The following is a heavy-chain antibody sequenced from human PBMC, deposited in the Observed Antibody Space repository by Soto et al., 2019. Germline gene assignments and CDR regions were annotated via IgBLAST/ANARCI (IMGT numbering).Heavy chain of an antibody. Sequence: GSSSSHCCSRIRQPPGKGLEWIGYIYYSGSTNYNPSLKSRVTISVDTSKNQFSLKLSSVTAADTAVYYCARRYGSSFDYWGQGTLVTVSS. CDR1: GSSSSHC. D-gene: IGHD6-13*01. CDR2: IYYSGST. J-gene: IGHJ4*02. V-gene: IGHV4-59*08. CDR3: ARRYGSSFDY.